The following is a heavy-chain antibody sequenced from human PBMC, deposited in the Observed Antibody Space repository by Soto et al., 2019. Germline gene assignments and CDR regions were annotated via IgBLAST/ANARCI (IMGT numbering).Heavy chain of an antibody. CDR3: ARGPTGYSSSWYSDY. J-gene: IGHJ4*02. D-gene: IGHD6-13*01. CDR1: GFTFSSYS. V-gene: IGHV3-48*02. Sequence: EVQLVESGGGLVQPGGSLRLSCAASGFTFSSYSMNWVRQAPGKGLEWVSYISSSSSTIYYADSVKGRFTISRDNAKNSLYLQMNNLRDEDTAVYYCARGPTGYSSSWYSDYWGQGTLVTVSS. CDR2: ISSSSSTI.